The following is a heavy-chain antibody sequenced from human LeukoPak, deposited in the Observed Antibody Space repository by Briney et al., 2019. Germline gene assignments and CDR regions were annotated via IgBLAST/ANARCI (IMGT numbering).Heavy chain of an antibody. Sequence: ASVKVSCKASGYTFTSYGISWVRQAPGQGLEWMGWISGYNGATKSAQRLQGRVTMTTDTSTNTAYMELGSLRSDDTAVYYCARDRQCGYWGQGTLVTVSS. CDR3: ARDRQCGY. V-gene: IGHV1-18*01. J-gene: IGHJ4*02. CDR1: GYTFTSYG. CDR2: ISGYNGAT. D-gene: IGHD2-21*01.